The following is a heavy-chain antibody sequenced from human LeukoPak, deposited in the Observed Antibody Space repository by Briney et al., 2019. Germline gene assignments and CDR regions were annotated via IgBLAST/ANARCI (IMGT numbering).Heavy chain of an antibody. V-gene: IGHV1-2*02. CDR3: ARGPDHGAFDI. CDR1: GYTFPGYF. Sequence: GASVKVSCKASGYTFPGYFIHWVRQAPGQGPEWMGCINPKNGGTRDAQKFQGRVTMTSDTSISTAYMELYSLGSDDAAVYYCARGPDHGAFDIWGQGTMVTVSP. J-gene: IGHJ3*02. CDR2: INPKNGGT.